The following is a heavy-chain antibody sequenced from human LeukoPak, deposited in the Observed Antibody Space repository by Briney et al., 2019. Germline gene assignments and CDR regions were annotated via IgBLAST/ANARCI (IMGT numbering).Heavy chain of an antibody. Sequence: TSETLSLTCKVSGGSVSSDSYYWSWIRRPPGQGLEWIGYIHNSGSTKYNASLKSRLTISVDTSKNPFSLEVTSVTAADTAVYYCARTNYGDYNWFDPWGQGTLVTVSS. D-gene: IGHD4-17*01. CDR1: GGSVSSDSYY. CDR2: IHNSGST. V-gene: IGHV4-61*01. CDR3: ARTNYGDYNWFDP. J-gene: IGHJ5*02.